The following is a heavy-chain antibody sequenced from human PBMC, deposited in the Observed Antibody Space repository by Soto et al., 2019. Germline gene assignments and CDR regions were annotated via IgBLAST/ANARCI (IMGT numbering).Heavy chain of an antibody. CDR3: AKDWNYGDYPNWFDP. CDR1: GFTFSNNA. D-gene: IGHD4-17*01. V-gene: IGHV3-23*01. J-gene: IGHJ5*02. Sequence: GGSLRLSCATSGFTFSNNAMSWVRQAPGKGLEWVSGISDGGSSTYYADSVKGRFTISRDKSKNTLYLQMNSLRVEDTAVYYCAKDWNYGDYPNWFDPWGQGTLVTVSS. CDR2: ISDGGSST.